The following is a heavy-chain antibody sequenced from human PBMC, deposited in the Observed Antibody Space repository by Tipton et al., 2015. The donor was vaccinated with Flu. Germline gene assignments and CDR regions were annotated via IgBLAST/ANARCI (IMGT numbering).Heavy chain of an antibody. V-gene: IGHV3-30*18. CDR1: GFTFRNFG. CDR3: AKDPSYSSAWYLDH. Sequence: RSLRLSCAASGFTFRNFGMHWVRQAPGKGLEWLSIISYDGANKYYAESVRGRFTVSRDNSKNTLDLHMDSLRPEDTAVYYCAKDPSYSSAWYLDHWGQGALVTVSS. D-gene: IGHD6-19*01. CDR2: ISYDGANK. J-gene: IGHJ4*02.